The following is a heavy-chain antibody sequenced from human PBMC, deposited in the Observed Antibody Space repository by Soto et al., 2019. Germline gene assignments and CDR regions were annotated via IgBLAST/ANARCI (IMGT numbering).Heavy chain of an antibody. D-gene: IGHD3-10*01. Sequence: GESLKISCEASGFTFSNFAMTWVRQAPGKGLEWVSSISANGDSTYFADSVKGRFTISRDNSNYRLYLQVRSLRVEDTTVYYCAKGSSYFGSGSFYNEPFDFWGPGALVTVSS. CDR2: ISANGDST. J-gene: IGHJ4*02. CDR1: GFTFSNFA. V-gene: IGHV3-23*01. CDR3: AKGSSYFGSGSFYNEPFDF.